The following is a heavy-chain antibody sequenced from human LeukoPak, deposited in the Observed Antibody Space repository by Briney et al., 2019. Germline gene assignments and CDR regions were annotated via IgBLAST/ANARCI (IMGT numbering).Heavy chain of an antibody. CDR2: ISYDGSNE. V-gene: IGHV3-30*03. CDR3: ARDHGDYSGKDY. J-gene: IGHJ4*02. Sequence: PGGSLRLSCAASGFTFNSYGMHWVRQAPGKGLEWVAVISYDGSNEYFADSVKGRFTISRDNSKNTLYLQMNSLRAEDTAVYFCARDHGDYSGKDYWGQGTLVTVSS. D-gene: IGHD4-17*01. CDR1: GFTFNSYG.